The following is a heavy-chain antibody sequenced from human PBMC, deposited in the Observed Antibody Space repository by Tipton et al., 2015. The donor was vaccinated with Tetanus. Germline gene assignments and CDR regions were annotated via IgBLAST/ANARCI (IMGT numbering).Heavy chain of an antibody. CDR1: GFTFSSYA. CDR2: ISYDGNNK. V-gene: IGHV3-30-3*01. Sequence: SLRLSCAASGFTFSSYAMHWVRQAPGKGLEWVAVISYDGNNKYSADPVKGRFTISRDNSKNTLYLQMNSLRVEDTAVYYCAREFTLGATKFDYWGQGTLVTVSS. CDR3: AREFTLGATKFDY. J-gene: IGHJ4*02. D-gene: IGHD1-26*01.